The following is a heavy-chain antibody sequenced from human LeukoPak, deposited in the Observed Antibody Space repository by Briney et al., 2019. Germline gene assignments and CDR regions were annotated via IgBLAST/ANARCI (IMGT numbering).Heavy chain of an antibody. CDR1: GGSISSGGYY. Sequence: SQTLSLTCTVSGGSISSGGYYWSWIRQHPGKGLEWIGYIYYSGSTYYNPSLKSRVTISVDTSKNQFSLKLSSVTAADTAVYYCARSGRWEQQLVLTYYFDYWGQGTLVTVSS. CDR3: ARSGRWEQQLVLTYYFDY. D-gene: IGHD6-13*01. V-gene: IGHV4-31*03. J-gene: IGHJ4*02. CDR2: IYYSGST.